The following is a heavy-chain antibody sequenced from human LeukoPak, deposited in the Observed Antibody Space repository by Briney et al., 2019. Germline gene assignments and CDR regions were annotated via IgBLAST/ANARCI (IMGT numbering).Heavy chain of an antibody. V-gene: IGHV3-23*01. J-gene: IGHJ6*03. D-gene: IGHD5-18*01. CDR1: GFPFSAYA. CDR2: IRGSGETT. Sequence: GGSLRLSCVASGFPFSAYAMSWVRQAPGKGLEWVSGIRGSGETTYYAESVKGRFIIQRDNSKNTLYLQMNSLRAEDTALYYCARENGEYSYDYYYYYYMDVWGKGTTVTVSS. CDR3: ARENGEYSYDYYYYYYMDV.